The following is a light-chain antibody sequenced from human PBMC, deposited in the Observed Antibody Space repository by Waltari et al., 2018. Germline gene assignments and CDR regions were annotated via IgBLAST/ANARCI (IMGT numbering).Light chain of an antibody. J-gene: IGLJ1*01. CDR2: NVS. CDR3: ISYTSRTTYV. CDR1: SSDIGGFDY. Sequence: QSALTQPASVSGSPGQSIPISCTGTSSDIGGFDYVSWYQQHPGKVPRLVIHNVSQRPSGVSNRFSGSKSGNTASLTISGLQAEDEADYYCISYTSRTTYVFGTGTKVTVL. V-gene: IGLV2-14*01.